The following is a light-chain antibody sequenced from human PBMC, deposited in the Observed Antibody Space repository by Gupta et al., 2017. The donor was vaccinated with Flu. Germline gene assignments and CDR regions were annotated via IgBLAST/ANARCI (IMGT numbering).Light chain of an antibody. CDR3: AAWDDSINGPV. J-gene: IGLJ3*02. V-gene: IGLV1-44*01. Sequence: QSVLTQPPSASGTPGQRVTISCSGSGSNIGSNTVTWYQQLPGTAPKLLIYSSDQRPSGVPDRFSGSRSGTSASLAISGLQAEDEADYYCAAWDDSINGPVFGGGTKLTV. CDR2: SSD. CDR1: GSNIGSNT.